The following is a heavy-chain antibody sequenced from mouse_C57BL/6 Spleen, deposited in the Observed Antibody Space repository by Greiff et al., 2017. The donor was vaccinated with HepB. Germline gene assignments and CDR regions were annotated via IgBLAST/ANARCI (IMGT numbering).Heavy chain of an antibody. CDR3: ARSLYGNYEAWFAY. V-gene: IGHV1-39*01. CDR1: GYSFTDYN. J-gene: IGHJ3*01. D-gene: IGHD2-1*01. CDR2: INPNYGTT. Sequence: VQLKQSGPELVKPGASVKISCKASGYSFTDYNMNWVKQSNGKSLEWIGVINPNYGTTSYNQKFMGKATLTVDQSSSTAYMQLNSLTSEDSAVYYCARSLYGNYEAWFAYWGQVTLVTVSA.